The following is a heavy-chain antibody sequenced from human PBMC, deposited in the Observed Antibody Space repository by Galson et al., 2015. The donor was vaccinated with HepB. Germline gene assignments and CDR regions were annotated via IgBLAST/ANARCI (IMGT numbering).Heavy chain of an antibody. V-gene: IGHV4-39*01. CDR3: ARQTRSISSRPGGIDY. J-gene: IGHJ4*02. CDR2: MSSSGST. D-gene: IGHD2-2*01. CDR1: GGSISSVAYY. Sequence: SETLSLTCAVSGGSISSVAYYWGWIRQPPGTGLEWIASMSSSGSTYYKPSLKSRLTISVDTSKKQISLNLNSVTAADTAVYYCARQTRSISSRPGGIDYWGQGTLVTVSS.